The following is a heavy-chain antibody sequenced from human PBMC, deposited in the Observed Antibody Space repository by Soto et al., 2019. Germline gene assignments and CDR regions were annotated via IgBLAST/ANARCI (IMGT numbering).Heavy chain of an antibody. CDR3: AREGGVSGWYWGGDY. Sequence: SVKVSCKASGGTFSSYAISWVRQAPGQGLEWMGGIIPIFGTANYAQKFQGRVMITADESTSTAYMELSSLRSEDTAVYYCAREGGVSGWYWGGDYWGQGTPVTVSS. V-gene: IGHV1-69*13. D-gene: IGHD6-19*01. J-gene: IGHJ4*02. CDR2: IIPIFGTA. CDR1: GGTFSSYA.